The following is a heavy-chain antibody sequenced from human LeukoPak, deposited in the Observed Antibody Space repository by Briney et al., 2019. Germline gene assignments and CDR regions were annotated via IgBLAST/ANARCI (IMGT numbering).Heavy chain of an antibody. CDR2: INSDGSST. CDR1: GFTFSSYW. CDR3: ARADIVVVPAVLTEEGDYYYYGMDV. D-gene: IGHD2-2*01. V-gene: IGHV3-74*01. Sequence: AGGSLRLSCAASGFTFSSYWMHWVRQAPGKGLVWVSRINSDGSSTSYADSVKGRFTISRDNAKNTLYLQMNSLRAEDTAVYYCARADIVVVPAVLTEEGDYYYYGMDVWGKGITVTVSS. J-gene: IGHJ6*04.